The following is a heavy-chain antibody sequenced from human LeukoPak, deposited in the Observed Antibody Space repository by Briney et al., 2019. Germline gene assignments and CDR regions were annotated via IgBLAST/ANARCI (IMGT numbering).Heavy chain of an antibody. CDR2: ISAYNGNT. Sequence: ASVKVSCKASGYTFTSYGISWVRQAPGQGLEWMGWISAYNGNTNYAQKLQGRVTMTTDTSTSTAYMELRSLGSDDTAVYYCARGVGYYDILTGYYRESYSDYWGQGTLVTVSS. D-gene: IGHD3-9*01. CDR3: ARGVGYYDILTGYYRESYSDY. CDR1: GYTFTSYG. V-gene: IGHV1-18*04. J-gene: IGHJ4*02.